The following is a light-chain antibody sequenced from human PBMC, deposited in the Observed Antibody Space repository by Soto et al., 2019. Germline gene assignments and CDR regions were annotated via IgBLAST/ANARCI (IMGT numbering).Light chain of an antibody. CDR3: SSFAGSNNLV. J-gene: IGLJ2*01. V-gene: IGLV2-8*01. CDR1: SGDIGGYNY. Sequence: QSVLTQPPSASGSPGQSVTISCTGTSGDIGGYNYVSWYQQHPGKAPKLMIYEVTERPSGVPDRFSGSKSGNTASLTVSGLQAEDEADYYCSSFAGSNNLVFGGGTKQIVL. CDR2: EVT.